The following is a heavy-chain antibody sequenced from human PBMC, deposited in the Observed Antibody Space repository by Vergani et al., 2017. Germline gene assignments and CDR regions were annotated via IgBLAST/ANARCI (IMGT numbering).Heavy chain of an antibody. CDR2: IYSSGST. V-gene: IGHV4-59*11. CDR3: ARSYDFWSGYSYYFDY. J-gene: IGHJ4*02. CDR1: GGSISSHY. Sequence: QVQLQESGPGLVKPSETLSLTCTVSGGSISSHYWSWIRQPPGKGLEWIGYIYSSGSTNYNPALKCRVTISVDTSKNQFSLKLSSVTAADTAVYYCARSYDFWSGYSYYFDYWGQGTLVTVSS. D-gene: IGHD3-3*01.